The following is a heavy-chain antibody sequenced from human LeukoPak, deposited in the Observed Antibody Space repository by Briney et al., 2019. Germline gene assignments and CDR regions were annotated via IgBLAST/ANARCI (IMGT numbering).Heavy chain of an antibody. CDR2: TGKKADSYTT. D-gene: IGHD1-1*01. V-gene: IGHV3-72*01. Sequence: PGGSLRLSCAASGFTFSDHYMDWVRQAPGKGLEWVGRTGKKADSYTTQYAASVKGRFTISRDDSKNSLYLQMNSLKTEDTAVYYCARVRTDYYMDVWGKGTTVTISS. CDR3: ARVRTDYYMDV. J-gene: IGHJ6*03. CDR1: GFTFSDHY.